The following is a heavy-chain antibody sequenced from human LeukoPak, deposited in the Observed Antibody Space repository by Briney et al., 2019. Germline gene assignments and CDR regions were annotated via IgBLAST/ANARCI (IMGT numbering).Heavy chain of an antibody. D-gene: IGHD2-15*01. J-gene: IGHJ4*02. CDR1: AFTFSSYG. CDR3: ATRRGSCSGGTCYFDH. CDR2: ISGSGATT. Sequence: GGSLRLSCAASAFTFSSYGMSWVRQAPGKGLEWVSAISGSGATTYYADSVKGRFTISRDNSKNTLYLQMNSLRAEDTAVYYCATRRGSCSGGTCYFDHWGQGTLVTVSS. V-gene: IGHV3-23*01.